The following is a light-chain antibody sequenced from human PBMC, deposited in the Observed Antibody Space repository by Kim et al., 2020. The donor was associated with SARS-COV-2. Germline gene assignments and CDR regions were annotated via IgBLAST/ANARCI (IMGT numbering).Light chain of an antibody. CDR1: QGIINN. CDR3: LQHNRYPLT. Sequence: ASVGDRDTITCRASQGIINNFAWFMQKKGKVPKRLIYLASSVQSGGPSKCSGGGAGTEFTLTLSSLQPEDFATHYCLQHNRYPLTFGGGAKGGIK. CDR2: LAS. V-gene: IGKV1-17*03. J-gene: IGKJ4*01.